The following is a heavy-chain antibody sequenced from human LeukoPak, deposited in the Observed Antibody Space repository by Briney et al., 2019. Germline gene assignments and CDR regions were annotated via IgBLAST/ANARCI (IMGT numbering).Heavy chain of an antibody. CDR1: GFSLSTSGLG. V-gene: IGHV2-5*02. Sequence: SGPTLVNPTQTLTLTCTFSGFSLSTSGLGVAWIRQPPGKALEWLALIYWDDYKYYSPSLKSRLTITEDTSKNQVVLTMTNMEPVDTATYYCAHTYYYGSKRYYNVWFDPWGQGTLVTVSS. CDR3: AHTYYYGSKRYYNVWFDP. J-gene: IGHJ5*02. D-gene: IGHD3-10*01. CDR2: IYWDDYK.